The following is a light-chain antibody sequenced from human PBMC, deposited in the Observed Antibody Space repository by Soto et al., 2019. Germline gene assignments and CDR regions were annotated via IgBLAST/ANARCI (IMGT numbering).Light chain of an antibody. Sequence: QSVLTQPPSVTGAPGQRVTISCTWNNSNIGTGYGVHWYQQLPGTAPKLLIYSNNQRPSGVPDRFSGSKSGTSASLAISGLQSEDEADYYCAAWDDSLNGVVFGGGTKLTVL. J-gene: IGLJ2*01. CDR2: SNN. CDR3: AAWDDSLNGVV. V-gene: IGLV1-44*01. CDR1: NSNIGTGYG.